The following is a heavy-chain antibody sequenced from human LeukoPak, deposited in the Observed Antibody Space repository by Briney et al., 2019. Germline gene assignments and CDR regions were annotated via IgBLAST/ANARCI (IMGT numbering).Heavy chain of an antibody. CDR3: ARLPILVSWFDP. CDR1: GGSFSGYY. J-gene: IGHJ5*02. CDR2: INHSGST. V-gene: IGHV4-34*01. Sequence: SETLSLTCAVYGGSFSGYYWSWIRQPPGKGLEWIGEINHSGSTNYNPSLKGRVTISVDTSKNQFSLKLSSVTAADTAVYYCARLPILVSWFDPWGQGTLVTVSS. D-gene: IGHD3-16*02.